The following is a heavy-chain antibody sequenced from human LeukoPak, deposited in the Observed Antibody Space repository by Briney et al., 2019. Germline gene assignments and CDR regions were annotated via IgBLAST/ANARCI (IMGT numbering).Heavy chain of an antibody. CDR2: IKQDGSEK. CDR3: ARDLYSYGYYYHGMDV. J-gene: IGHJ6*02. D-gene: IGHD5-18*01. V-gene: IGHV3-7*01. CDR1: GFTFSSYW. Sequence: PGGSLRLSCAASGFTFSSYWMSWVRQAPGKGLEWVANIKQDGSEKYYVDSVKGRFTISRDNAKNSLYLQMNSLRAEDTAVYYCARDLYSYGYYYHGMDVWGQGTTVTVSS.